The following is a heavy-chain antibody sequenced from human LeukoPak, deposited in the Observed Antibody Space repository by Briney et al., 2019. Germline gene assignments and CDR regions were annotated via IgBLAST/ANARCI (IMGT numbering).Heavy chain of an antibody. CDR1: GFTFRNYW. Sequence: RPAGSLRLSCAASGFTFRNYWMHWVRQAAGKGLVWVSRINSDGSSTTYADSVKGRLTISRDNAKNTLYLQMSSLRAEDTAVYYCVRESSAWELDYWRRGTLVTVSS. J-gene: IGHJ4*02. CDR3: VRESSAWELDY. V-gene: IGHV3-74*01. D-gene: IGHD6-19*01. CDR2: INSDGSST.